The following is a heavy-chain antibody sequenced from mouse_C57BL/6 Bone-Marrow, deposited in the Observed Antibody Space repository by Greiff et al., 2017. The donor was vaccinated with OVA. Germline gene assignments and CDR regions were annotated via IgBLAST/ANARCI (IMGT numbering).Heavy chain of an antibody. D-gene: IGHD2-5*01. V-gene: IGHV5-17*01. CDR2: ISSGSSTI. Sequence: EVKVVESGGGLVKPGGSLKLSCAASGFTFSDYGMHWVRQAPEKGLEWVAYISSGSSTIYYADTVKGRFTISRDNAKNTLFLQMTSLRSEDTAMYYCARGSNYVEAYWGQGTLVTVSA. J-gene: IGHJ3*01. CDR1: GFTFSDYG. CDR3: ARGSNYVEAY.